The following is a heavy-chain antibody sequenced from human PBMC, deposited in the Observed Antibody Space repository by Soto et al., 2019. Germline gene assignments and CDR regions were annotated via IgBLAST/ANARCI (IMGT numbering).Heavy chain of an antibody. J-gene: IGHJ3*01. Sequence: GESLKVSCKASGYNFTSYWISWVRQMPGKGLEWMGRIDPSDSYNSYSPSFQGHVTISGDKSINTAYLQWSSLKASETAIYYCARRIEKDAFDVWGQGTMVTVSS. V-gene: IGHV5-10-1*01. CDR1: GYNFTSYW. CDR2: IDPSDSYN. D-gene: IGHD2-21*01. CDR3: ARRIEKDAFDV.